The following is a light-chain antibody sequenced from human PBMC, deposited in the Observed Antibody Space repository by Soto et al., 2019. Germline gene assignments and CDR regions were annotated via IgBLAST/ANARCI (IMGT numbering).Light chain of an antibody. CDR1: QSVSGSY. V-gene: IGKV3-20*01. Sequence: ESVLTQSPGTLSLSPGERVTVSCRASQSVSGSYLAWYQQKPGQAPRLLIHGASSRATGIPDRFSGSESGTDFTLTISRLEPEDFAVYYCQQYGGSSWTFGQGAKVAIK. CDR2: GAS. CDR3: QQYGGSSWT. J-gene: IGKJ1*01.